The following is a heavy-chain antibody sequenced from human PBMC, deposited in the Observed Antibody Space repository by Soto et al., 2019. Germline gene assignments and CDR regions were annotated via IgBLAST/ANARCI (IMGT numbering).Heavy chain of an antibody. D-gene: IGHD6-13*01. J-gene: IGHJ4*02. CDR3: ATASSVTAGFYFDY. CDR2: FDPEDGET. CDR1: GYTFTSYY. Sequence: GASVKVSCKASGYTFTSYYMHWVRQAPGKGLEWMGGFDPEDGETIYAQKFQGRVTMTEDTSTDTAYMELSSLRSEDTAVYYCATASSVTAGFYFDYWGQGTLVTVYS. V-gene: IGHV1-24*01.